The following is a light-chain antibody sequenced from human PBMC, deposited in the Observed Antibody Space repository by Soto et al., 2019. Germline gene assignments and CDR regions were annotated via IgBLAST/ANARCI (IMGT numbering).Light chain of an antibody. Sequence: QSALTQPASVSGSPGQSITISCTGTSSDVGGYKYVSWYQQEPGKAPKLMIYEVSNRPSGVSNRFSGSKSGNTASLTISGLQAEEEADYYCSSYTRSSTLVFGGGTKVTVL. V-gene: IGLV2-14*01. CDR1: SSDVGGYKY. CDR3: SSYTRSSTLV. CDR2: EVS. J-gene: IGLJ3*02.